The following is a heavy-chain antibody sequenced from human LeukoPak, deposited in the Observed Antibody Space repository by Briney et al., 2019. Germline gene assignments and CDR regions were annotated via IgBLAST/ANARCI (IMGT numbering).Heavy chain of an antibody. CDR2: INSDGINT. D-gene: IGHD3-22*01. CDR1: GFTFSRYW. J-gene: IGHJ5*02. CDR3: ARDLGQYYDTSDNWFDP. Sequence: GGSLRLSCAASGFTFSRYWMHWVRQAPGKGLVWVSRINSDGINTSYADSVKGRFTISRDNAKNTLNLQMNSLRAEDTAVYYCARDLGQYYDTSDNWFDPWGQGTLVTVSS. V-gene: IGHV3-74*01.